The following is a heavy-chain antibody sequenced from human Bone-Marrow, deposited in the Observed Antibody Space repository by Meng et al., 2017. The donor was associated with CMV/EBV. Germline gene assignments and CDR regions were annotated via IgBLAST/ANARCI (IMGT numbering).Heavy chain of an antibody. D-gene: IGHD6-19*01. Sequence: GGSLRLSCAASRFTFSSYDMHWVRQAPGKGLEWVAVIRYDGGNKYYEDSVKGRFTISRDKSKNTLYLQMNSLRAEDTAVYYCAKGSHSSGWPRDWFDPWGQGTLVTVSS. J-gene: IGHJ5*02. V-gene: IGHV3-33*03. CDR2: IRYDGGNK. CDR1: RFTFSSYD. CDR3: AKGSHSSGWPRDWFDP.